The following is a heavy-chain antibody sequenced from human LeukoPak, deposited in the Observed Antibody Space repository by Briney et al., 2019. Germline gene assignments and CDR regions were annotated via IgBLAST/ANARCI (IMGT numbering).Heavy chain of an antibody. CDR3: VRASYYDSTGYVKDNFDY. V-gene: IGHV3-72*01. CDR2: SRKKANSYTT. J-gene: IGHJ4*02. D-gene: IGHD3-22*01. Sequence: GRSLRLSCAASGFTFSDHYIDWVSHAPGKARQGVGRSRKKANSYTTEYAASVKGRFIISRDDSESSLYLQMNSLTAEDTAVYYCVRASYYDSTGYVKDNFDYWGQGTLVTVSS. CDR1: GFTFSDHY.